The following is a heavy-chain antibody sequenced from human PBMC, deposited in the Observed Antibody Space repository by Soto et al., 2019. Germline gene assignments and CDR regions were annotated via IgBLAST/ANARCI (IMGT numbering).Heavy chain of an antibody. Sequence: PSETLSLTCAVSGDSISSGYYWAWIRQPPRKGLEWVASISHSGTTYYNPSLTSRVTISVDTSKNQFSLKLSSVTAADSAVYYCATANWSHHYFDPWGQGTLVTVSS. CDR3: ATANWSHHYFDP. D-gene: IGHD1-1*01. V-gene: IGHV4-38-2*01. CDR1: GDSISSGYY. J-gene: IGHJ5*02. CDR2: ISHSGTT.